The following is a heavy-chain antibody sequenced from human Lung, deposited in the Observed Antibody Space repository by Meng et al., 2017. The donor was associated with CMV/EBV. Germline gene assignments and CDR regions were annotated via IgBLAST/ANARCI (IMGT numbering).Heavy chain of an antibody. Sequence: ASXXVSXKASGYTFTGYYIHWVRQAPGQGLEWMGWITPNSGGTNYAQKFQGRVTMTRDTSISTAYMELSRLRSDDTAVYYCARGPFYYYGMDVWGQGTTVNVSS. V-gene: IGHV1-2*02. CDR2: ITPNSGGT. CDR3: ARGPFYYYGMDV. D-gene: IGHD3-10*01. CDR1: GYTFTGYY. J-gene: IGHJ6*02.